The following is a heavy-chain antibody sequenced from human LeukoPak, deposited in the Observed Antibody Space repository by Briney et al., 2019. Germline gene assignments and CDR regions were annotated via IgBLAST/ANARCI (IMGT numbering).Heavy chain of an antibody. J-gene: IGHJ4*02. V-gene: IGHV3-43D*04. CDR3: AAADKFWPPVDY. D-gene: IGHD6-13*01. CDR1: GFTFDDYA. Sequence: GGSLRLSCAASGFTFDDYAMHWVRQAPGKGLEWVSLISWDGGSTYYADSVKGRFTISRDNSKNSLYLQMNSLRAEDTALYYCAAADKFWPPVDYWGQGTLVTVSS. CDR2: ISWDGGST.